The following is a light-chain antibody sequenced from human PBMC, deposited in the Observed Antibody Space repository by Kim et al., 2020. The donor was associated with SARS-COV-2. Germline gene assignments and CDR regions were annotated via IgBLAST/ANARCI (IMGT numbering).Light chain of an antibody. V-gene: IGLV3-19*01. J-gene: IGLJ2*01. Sequence: AFEQKVSITGQGDTLRSYTANWYKPKPGQAPVLVIYGKNTRPSGIPDRFSGSSSGNTASLTLTGAQAEDEADYYCNSRDSSGNFVVFGGGTQLTVL. CDR3: NSRDSSGNFVV. CDR1: TLRSYT. CDR2: GKN.